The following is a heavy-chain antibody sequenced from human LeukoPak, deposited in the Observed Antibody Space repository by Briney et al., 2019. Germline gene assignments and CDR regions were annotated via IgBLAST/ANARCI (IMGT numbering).Heavy chain of an antibody. CDR1: GGSISSSSYY. CDR3: ARQRISTVTTQDYFDY. V-gene: IGHV4-39*01. D-gene: IGHD4-17*01. J-gene: IGHJ4*02. CDR2: IYYSGST. Sequence: SQTLSLTCTVSGGSISSSSYYCGWLRQPPWKGLEWFGRIYYSGSTYYIPSLKSRVTISVDTSKNQFSLKLSAVTAADTAVYYCARQRISTVTTQDYFDYWGQGTLVTVSS.